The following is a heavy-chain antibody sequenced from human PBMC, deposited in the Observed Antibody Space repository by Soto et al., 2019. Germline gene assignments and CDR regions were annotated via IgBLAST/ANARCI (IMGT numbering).Heavy chain of an antibody. J-gene: IGHJ6*03. V-gene: IGHV4-59*01. CDR1: GGSISSYY. CDR3: ARAPPSQRYYYRDF. D-gene: IGHD1-1*01. CDR2: IYYSGST. Sequence: PSETLSLTCTVSGGSISSYYWSWIRQPPGKGLEWIGYIYYSGSTNYNPSLKSRVTISVDTSKNQFSLKLSSVTAADTAVYYCARAPPSQRYYYRDFWGKGTTVTVPS.